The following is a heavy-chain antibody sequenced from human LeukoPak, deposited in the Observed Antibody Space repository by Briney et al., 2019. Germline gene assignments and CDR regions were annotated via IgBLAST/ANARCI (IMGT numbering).Heavy chain of an antibody. CDR1: GGSFSGYY. V-gene: IGHV4-34*01. CDR3: ARGAIVVVPAAPRSNGMDV. Sequence: SETLSLTCAVYGGSFSGYYWSWIRQPPGKGREWIGEINHSGSTNYNPSPKSRVTISVEKSKNQFSLKLSSVTAADTAVYCWARGAIVVVPAAPRSNGMDVWGQGTTVTVSS. CDR2: INHSGST. J-gene: IGHJ6*02. D-gene: IGHD2-2*01.